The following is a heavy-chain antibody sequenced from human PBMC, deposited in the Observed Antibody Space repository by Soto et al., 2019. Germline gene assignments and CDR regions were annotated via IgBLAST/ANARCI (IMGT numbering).Heavy chain of an antibody. CDR1: GGFVTSGSYY. Sequence: QVQLQQWGAGLLKPSETLSLTCAVYGGFVTSGSYYWSWIRQPPGKGLEWIGEMSHSGGTHFNPSLKGRFTISVDTSKNQFTLKMRSVTAADTALYYWADVDRVTATTVVDAFDIWGPGTMVTFSS. J-gene: IGHJ3*02. CDR2: MSHSGGT. V-gene: IGHV4-34*01. CDR3: ADVDRVTATTVVDAFDI. D-gene: IGHD1-1*01.